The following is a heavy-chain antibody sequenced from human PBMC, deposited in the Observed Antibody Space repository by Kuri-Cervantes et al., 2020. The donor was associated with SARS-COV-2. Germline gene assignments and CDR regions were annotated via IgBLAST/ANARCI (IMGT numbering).Heavy chain of an antibody. Sequence: SGPTLVKPTQTLSLTCTFSGFPLSTSGVGVGWIRQPPGKALEWLALIYWDDDKRYGPSLKSRLTITKDTSKNQVVLTMTNMDPVDTATYYCAHRRSGWGYFDYWGQGTLVTVSS. V-gene: IGHV2-5*05. J-gene: IGHJ4*02. D-gene: IGHD6-19*01. CDR2: IYWDDDK. CDR3: AHRRSGWGYFDY. CDR1: GFPLSTSGVG.